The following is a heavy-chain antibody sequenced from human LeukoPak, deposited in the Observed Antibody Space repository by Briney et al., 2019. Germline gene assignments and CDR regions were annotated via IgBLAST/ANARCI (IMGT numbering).Heavy chain of an antibody. CDR2: IYSGGST. J-gene: IGHJ4*02. CDR3: ARTSGGSRVFDY. Sequence: GGSLRLSCAASGFTVSSNYMSWVRQAPGKGLEWVSVIYSGGSTYYADSVKGRFTISRDNSKNTLYLQMNSLRAEDTAVYYCARTSGGSRVFDYWGQGTLVTVSS. D-gene: IGHD2-15*01. V-gene: IGHV3-66*01. CDR1: GFTVSSNY.